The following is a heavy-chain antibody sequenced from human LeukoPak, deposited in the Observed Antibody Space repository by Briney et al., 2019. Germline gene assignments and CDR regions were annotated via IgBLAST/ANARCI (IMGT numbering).Heavy chain of an antibody. J-gene: IGHJ6*03. CDR2: IKQDGSKK. D-gene: IGHD5-24*01. CDR3: ARAVTEVEMTTVSHYYFYMNV. V-gene: IGHV3-7*01. CDR1: GFPFSGYW. Sequence: GWSLRLSCAASGFPFSGYWMSWIRQAPGKGLEWMANIKQDGSKKFYVDSVKGRFTISRDNAKNSLYLQMNSLRPEDTAVYFCARAVTEVEMTTVSHYYFYMNVWGKGTAVTISS.